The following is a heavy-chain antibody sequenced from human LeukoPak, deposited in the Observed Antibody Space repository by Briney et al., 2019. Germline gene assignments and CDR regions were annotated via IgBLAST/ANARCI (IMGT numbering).Heavy chain of an antibody. CDR3: AKVSKQLGYVLDY. V-gene: IGHV3-23*01. CDR2: ISGSGGNT. CDR1: GFTFSSYA. Sequence: GGSLRLSCAASGFTFSSYAMSWVRQAPGKGLEWVSAISGSGGNTYYADSVKGRFTISRDNSKNTLYLQMNSLRAEDTAVYYCAKVSKQLGYVLDYWGQGTLVTVSS. D-gene: IGHD5-18*01. J-gene: IGHJ4*02.